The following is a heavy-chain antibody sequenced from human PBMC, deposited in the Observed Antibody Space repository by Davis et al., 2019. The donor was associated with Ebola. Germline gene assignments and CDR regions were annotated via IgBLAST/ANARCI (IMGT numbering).Heavy chain of an antibody. Sequence: GESLKISCAASGFTFSSYSMNWVRQAPGKGLEWVSAISGSGGSTYYADSVKGRFTISRDNSKNTLYLQMNSLRAEDTAVYYCAKGGYCSGGSCYSGYTYYYYGMDVWGQGTTVTVSS. CDR3: AKGGYCSGGSCYSGYTYYYYGMDV. D-gene: IGHD2-15*01. CDR1: GFTFSSYS. V-gene: IGHV3-23*01. J-gene: IGHJ6*02. CDR2: ISGSGGST.